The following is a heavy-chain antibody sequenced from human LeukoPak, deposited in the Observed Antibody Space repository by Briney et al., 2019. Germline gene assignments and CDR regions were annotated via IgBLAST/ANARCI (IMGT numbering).Heavy chain of an antibody. CDR3: ARGYYDSSGYYYGEFDY. V-gene: IGHV1-69*13. Sequence: SVKVSCKASGGTFSSYAISWVRQAPGQGLEWMGGIIPIFGTANYAQKFQGSVTITADESTSTAYMELSSLRSEDTAVYYCARGYYDSSGYYYGEFDYWGQGTLVTVSS. J-gene: IGHJ4*02. CDR2: IIPIFGTA. D-gene: IGHD3-22*01. CDR1: GGTFSSYA.